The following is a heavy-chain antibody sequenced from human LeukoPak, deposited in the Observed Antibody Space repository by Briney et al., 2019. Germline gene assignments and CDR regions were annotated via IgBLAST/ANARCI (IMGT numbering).Heavy chain of an antibody. CDR3: ASQNYYDSSGYYSNPDY. V-gene: IGHV4-39*01. D-gene: IGHD3-22*01. CDR2: IYYSGST. J-gene: IGHJ4*02. Sequence: SETLSLTCAVSGGSFSGYYYSWIRQPPGKGLEWIGSIYYSGSTYYNPSLKSRVTISVDTSKNQFSLKLSSVTAADTAVYYCASQNYYDSSGYYSNPDYWGQGTLVTVSS. CDR1: GGSFSGYY.